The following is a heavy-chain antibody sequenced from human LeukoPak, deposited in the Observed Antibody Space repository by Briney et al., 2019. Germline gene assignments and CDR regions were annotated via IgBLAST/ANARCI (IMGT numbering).Heavy chain of an antibody. D-gene: IGHD3-22*01. CDR3: ARETYDSSGYLDYYFDY. V-gene: IGHV4-59*01. Sequence: PSETLSLTCTVSGGSISSYYWSWIRQPPGKGLEWIGYIYYSGSTNYNPSLKSRVTISVDTSKNQFSLKLSSVTAADTAVYYCARETYDSSGYLDYYFDYWGQGTLVTVSS. CDR2: IYYSGST. CDR1: GGSISSYY. J-gene: IGHJ4*02.